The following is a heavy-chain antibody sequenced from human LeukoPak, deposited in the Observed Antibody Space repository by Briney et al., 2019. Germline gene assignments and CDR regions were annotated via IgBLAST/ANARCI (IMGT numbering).Heavy chain of an antibody. CDR3: ARAPGGIGYDSSGLNFDY. CDR1: GFTFSDYW. J-gene: IGHJ4*02. Sequence: QSGGSLRLSCAASGFTFSDYWMSWLRQAPGKGLEWVAHVKYDGSAQHYVDSVKGRFTISRDNAQSSLFLQMNTLRVDDTAVYYCARAPGGIGYDSSGLNFDYWGQGTLVTVSS. D-gene: IGHD3-22*01. V-gene: IGHV3-7*01. CDR2: VKYDGSAQ.